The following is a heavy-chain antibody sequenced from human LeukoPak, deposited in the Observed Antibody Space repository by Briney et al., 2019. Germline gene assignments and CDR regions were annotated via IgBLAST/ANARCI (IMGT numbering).Heavy chain of an antibody. V-gene: IGHV3-23*01. D-gene: IGHD6-6*01. Sequence: GGSLRLSCAASGFTFSSCAMSWVRQAPGKGLEWVSAISGSGGGTYYAGSVKGRFTISRDNSKNTLFLQMNSLRAEDTAVYYCAKGTYSSSPRDYWGQGTLVTVSS. J-gene: IGHJ4*02. CDR2: ISGSGGGT. CDR1: GFTFSSCA. CDR3: AKGTYSSSPRDY.